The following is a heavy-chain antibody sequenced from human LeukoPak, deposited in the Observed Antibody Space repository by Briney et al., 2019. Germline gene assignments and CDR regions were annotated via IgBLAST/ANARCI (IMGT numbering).Heavy chain of an antibody. CDR2: IYTSGST. D-gene: IGHD6-6*01. CDR1: GDPISSGDYY. Sequence: PSETLSLTCTVSGDPISSGDYYWNWIRQPAGKGLEWIGRIYTSGSTNYNPSLKSRVTISVDTSKNQFSLKLTSVTAADTAVYYCVRGAGEGGSSDWFDPWGQGTLVTVSP. J-gene: IGHJ5*02. V-gene: IGHV4-61*02. CDR3: VRGAGEGGSSDWFDP.